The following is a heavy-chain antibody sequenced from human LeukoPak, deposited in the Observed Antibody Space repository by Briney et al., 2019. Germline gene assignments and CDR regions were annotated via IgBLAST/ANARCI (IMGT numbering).Heavy chain of an antibody. J-gene: IGHJ4*02. D-gene: IGHD2-21*01. CDR2: IYYSGST. CDR1: GASITSSNYY. Sequence: SETLSLTCTVSGASITSSNYYWLWLRQPPGKGLEWIGHIYYSGSTNYNPSLKSRVTISVDTSKNQFSLNLNSVTPADTAVYYCARGPDCGGDCYVDYWGQGTLVTVSS. CDR3: ARGPDCGGDCYVDY. V-gene: IGHV4-61*01.